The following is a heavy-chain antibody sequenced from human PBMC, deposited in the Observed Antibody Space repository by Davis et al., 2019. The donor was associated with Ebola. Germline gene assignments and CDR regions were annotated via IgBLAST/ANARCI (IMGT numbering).Heavy chain of an antibody. D-gene: IGHD3-3*01. Sequence: MPSETLSLTCAVYGGSFSGYYWSWIRQPPGKGLEWIGEINHSGSTNYNPSLKSRVTISVDTSKNQFSLKLGSVTAADTAVYYCARKYYDFWSGYVWGQGTTVTVSS. CDR2: INHSGST. V-gene: IGHV4-34*01. J-gene: IGHJ6*02. CDR1: GGSFSGYY. CDR3: ARKYYDFWSGYV.